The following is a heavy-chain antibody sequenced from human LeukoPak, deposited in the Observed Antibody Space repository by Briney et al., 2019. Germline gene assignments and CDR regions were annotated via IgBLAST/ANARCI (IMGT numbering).Heavy chain of an antibody. CDR1: GFSFSSYW. CDR3: ARGPSGYHNT. D-gene: IGHD5-12*01. Sequence: GGSLRLSCAASGFSFSSYWMTWVRQAPGRGLEWVSYISSSGSTIYYADSVKGRFTISRDNAKNSLYLQMNSLRAEDTAVYYCARGPSGYHNTGGQGTLVTVSS. CDR2: ISSSGSTI. J-gene: IGHJ4*02. V-gene: IGHV3-48*04.